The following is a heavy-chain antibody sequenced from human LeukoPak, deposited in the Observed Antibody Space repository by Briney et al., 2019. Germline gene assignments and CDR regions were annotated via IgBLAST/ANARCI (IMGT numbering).Heavy chain of an antibody. CDR1: GFTSSSSA. CDR2: ISGSGRST. CDR3: AKDGYSSSWYNWFDP. Sequence: GGSLRLSCAASGFTSSSSAMSWVRQAPGKGLEWVSAISGSGRSTYYADSVKGRFTISRDNSKNTLYLQMNSLRAEDTAVYHCAKDGYSSSWYNWFDPWGQGTLVTVSS. J-gene: IGHJ5*02. D-gene: IGHD6-13*01. V-gene: IGHV3-23*01.